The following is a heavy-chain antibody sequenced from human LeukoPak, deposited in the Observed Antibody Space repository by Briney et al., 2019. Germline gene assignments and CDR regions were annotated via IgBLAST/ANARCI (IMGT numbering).Heavy chain of an antibody. CDR1: GFTFSSYG. CDR2: ISNDGSNK. J-gene: IGHJ4*02. Sequence: GGSLRLSCAASGFTFSSYGMHWVRQAPGKGLEWVAIISNDGSNKYYADSVKGRFTISRDNSKNTLYLQMNSLRAEDTAVYYCAKVSGSYSGPIDFGGQGTLVTVSS. CDR3: AKVSGSYSGPIDF. V-gene: IGHV3-30*18. D-gene: IGHD1-26*01.